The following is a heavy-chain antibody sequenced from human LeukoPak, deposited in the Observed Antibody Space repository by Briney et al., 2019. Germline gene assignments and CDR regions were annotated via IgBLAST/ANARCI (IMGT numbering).Heavy chain of an antibody. Sequence: PSETLSLTCTVSGDSISSYYWSWIRQPPGKGLEWIGYIDYSGTTNYHPSLKSRVTISLDTSKNQFSLKLSSVTAADTAVYYCARDSPWGSGVDHWGQGTLVTVSS. D-gene: IGHD1-26*01. CDR3: ARDSPWGSGVDH. V-gene: IGHV4-59*01. CDR1: GDSISSYY. J-gene: IGHJ4*02. CDR2: IDYSGTT.